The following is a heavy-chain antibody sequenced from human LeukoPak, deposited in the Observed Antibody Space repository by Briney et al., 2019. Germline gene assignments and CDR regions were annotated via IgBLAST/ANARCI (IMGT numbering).Heavy chain of an antibody. V-gene: IGHV1-69*05. CDR3: AREHIVVVTADNWFDP. J-gene: IGHJ5*02. Sequence: SVKVPCKASGGTFSSHAISWVRQAPGQGLEWMGGIIPIFGTANYAQKFQGRVTITTDESTSTAYMELSSLRSEDTAVYYCAREHIVVVTADNWFDPWGQGTLVTVSS. D-gene: IGHD2-21*02. CDR2: IIPIFGTA. CDR1: GGTFSSHA.